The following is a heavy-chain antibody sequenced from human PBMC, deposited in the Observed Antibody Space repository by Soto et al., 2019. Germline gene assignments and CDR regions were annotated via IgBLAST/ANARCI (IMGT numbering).Heavy chain of an antibody. D-gene: IGHD2-15*01. CDR2: IYHSGST. Sequence: PSETLSLTCAVSGGSISSSNWWSWVRQPPGKGLEWIGEIYHSGSTNYNPSLKSRVTISVDKSKNQFSLKLSSVTAADTAVYYCARIYCSGGSCHPPDAFDTWGQGTMVTVSS. J-gene: IGHJ3*02. CDR3: ARIYCSGGSCHPPDAFDT. V-gene: IGHV4-4*02. CDR1: GGSISSSNW.